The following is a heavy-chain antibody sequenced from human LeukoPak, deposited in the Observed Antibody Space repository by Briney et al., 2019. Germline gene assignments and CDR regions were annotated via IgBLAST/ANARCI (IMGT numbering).Heavy chain of an antibody. Sequence: GGSLRLSCAASGLTISNYWMSWVRQTPGKGLEWVANIKVVGREKYYVDSVKGRFTISRDNARNSLYLQMDSLRAEDTAVYYCASQITISYYFDCWGQGTLVTVSS. D-gene: IGHD3-3*01. J-gene: IGHJ4*02. CDR1: GLTISNYW. V-gene: IGHV3-7*01. CDR2: IKVVGREK. CDR3: ASQITISYYFDC.